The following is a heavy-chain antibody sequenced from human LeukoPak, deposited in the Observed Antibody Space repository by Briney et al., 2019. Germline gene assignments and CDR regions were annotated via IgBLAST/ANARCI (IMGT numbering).Heavy chain of an antibody. CDR3: AKDRVSPGFNLFDP. D-gene: IGHD2/OR15-2a*01. Sequence: PGGSLRLSCAASGFTFSSYAMNWVRQAPGKGLEWVSAINGRGDNTYYADSVKGRFTISRDNSKSTLFLQMNSLRAEHTAIYYCAKDRVSPGFNLFDPWGQGTLVTVSS. CDR1: GFTFSSYA. J-gene: IGHJ5*02. V-gene: IGHV3-23*01. CDR2: INGRGDNT.